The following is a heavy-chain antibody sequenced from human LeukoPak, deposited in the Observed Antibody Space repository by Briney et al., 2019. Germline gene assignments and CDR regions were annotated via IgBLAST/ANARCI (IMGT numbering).Heavy chain of an antibody. CDR1: GFTFSDYG. V-gene: IGHV3-30*02. CDR3: AKDRYSGSGSYYNNWFDP. Sequence: GGSLRLSCAASGFTFSDYGMHWVRQAPGKGLEWVAFIRYDGSNKYYADSVKGRFTISRDNSKNTLYLQMNSLRAEDTAVYYCAKDRYSGSGSYYNNWFDPWGQGTLVTVSS. J-gene: IGHJ5*02. D-gene: IGHD3-10*01. CDR2: IRYDGSNK.